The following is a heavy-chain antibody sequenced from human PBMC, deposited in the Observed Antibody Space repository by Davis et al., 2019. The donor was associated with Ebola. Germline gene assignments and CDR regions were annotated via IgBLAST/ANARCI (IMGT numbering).Heavy chain of an antibody. V-gene: IGHV3-30*18. CDR1: GFTFSYYG. D-gene: IGHD6-6*01. Sequence: GESLKISCAASGFTFSYYGLHWVRQAPGKGLEWVAVISSDGSNEYYADSVKGRFTISRDNSKNTLYLQMNSLRPEDTAVYYCAKDVGSLAVRLIDYWGQGTLVTVSS. CDR3: AKDVGSLAVRLIDY. CDR2: ISSDGSNE. J-gene: IGHJ4*02.